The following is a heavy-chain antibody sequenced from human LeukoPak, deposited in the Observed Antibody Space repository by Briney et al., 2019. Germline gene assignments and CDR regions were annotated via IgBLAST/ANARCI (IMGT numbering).Heavy chain of an antibody. J-gene: IGHJ4*02. D-gene: IGHD3-22*01. V-gene: IGHV4-61*01. Sequence: SETLSLTCTVSGVSVSSGSYYWSWIRQPPGKGLVGIGRIYYSGSTNYNPSLKSRVTISVDTSKNQSSLKLSSVTAADTAVYYCASASYYYDSSGYSHLFDYWGQGTLVTVSS. CDR3: ASASYYYDSSGYSHLFDY. CDR1: GVSVSSGSYY. CDR2: IYYSGST.